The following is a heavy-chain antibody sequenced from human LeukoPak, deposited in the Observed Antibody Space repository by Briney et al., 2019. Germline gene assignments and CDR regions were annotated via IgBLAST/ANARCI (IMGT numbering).Heavy chain of an antibody. CDR3: AKERGFDYFDY. Sequence: GGSLRLSCAASGFTFSSYGMHWVRQAPGKGLEWVAAISYDGSNKYYADSVKGRFTISRDNSKNTLYPQMNSLRAEDTAVYYCAKERGFDYFDYWGQGTLVTVSS. CDR1: GFTFSSYG. J-gene: IGHJ4*02. V-gene: IGHV3-30*18. D-gene: IGHD3-10*01. CDR2: ISYDGSNK.